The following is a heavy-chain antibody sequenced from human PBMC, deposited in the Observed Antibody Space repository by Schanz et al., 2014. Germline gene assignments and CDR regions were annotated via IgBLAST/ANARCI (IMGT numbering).Heavy chain of an antibody. CDR3: ARERRNADLDY. V-gene: IGHV3-48*01. CDR2: ITYNGGTI. J-gene: IGHJ4*02. CDR1: GFSVGNKY. Sequence: EVQLVESGGGLVQPGGSLRLSCAASGFSVGNKYMNWVRQAPGKGLEWISYITYNGGTIYYADSVKGRFTISRDNAKNSLYLEMNSLRAEDTALYYCARERRNADLDYWGQGTLVTVYS. D-gene: IGHD1-1*01.